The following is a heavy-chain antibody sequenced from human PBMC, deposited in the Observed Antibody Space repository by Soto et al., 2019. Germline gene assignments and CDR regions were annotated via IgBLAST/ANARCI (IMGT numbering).Heavy chain of an antibody. D-gene: IGHD4-4*01. CDR3: TTDSYITVTPVRLDY. CDR1: GFSLSNSC. J-gene: IGHJ4*01. CDR2: VKSKTHGGTT. V-gene: IGHV3-15*07. Sequence: AGAIKLPCAASGFSLSNSCINLAPQAPGKGLEWVGRVKSKTHGGTTDFAASVKGRFAISRDDSISMAFMRMNSLKIEDTAVYYCTTDSYITVTPVRLDYWGHGTLVTVSS.